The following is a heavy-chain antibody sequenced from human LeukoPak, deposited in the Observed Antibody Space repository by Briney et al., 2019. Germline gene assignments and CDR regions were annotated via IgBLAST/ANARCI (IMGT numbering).Heavy chain of an antibody. J-gene: IGHJ3*02. CDR1: GYNFILHG. V-gene: IGHV1-18*01. D-gene: IGHD1-26*01. CDR3: ARDLRGGATPRPGVSTDNDAFDI. CDR2: ISAYNGNT. Sequence: GASVKVSCKASGYNFILHGISWVRLAPGQGLEWMGWISAYNGNTNYAQKLQGRVTMTTDTSTSTAYMELRSLRSDDTAVYYCARDLRGGATPRPGVSTDNDAFDIWGQGTMVTVSS.